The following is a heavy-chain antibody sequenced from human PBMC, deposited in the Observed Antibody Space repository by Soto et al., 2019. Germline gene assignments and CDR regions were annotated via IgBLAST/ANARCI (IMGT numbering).Heavy chain of an antibody. CDR2: VHHSGDT. CDR3: AKWHPLNP. J-gene: IGHJ5*02. V-gene: IGHV4-4*02. CDR1: VASISNTEW. D-gene: IGHD2-8*01. Sequence: SETLSLTCAVSVASISNTEWWHWVRQPPGKGLEWIGEVHHSGDTNYNPSLKSRVTMSVDKSKNQFSLMLTSVTAADTAVYYCAKWHPLNPWGQGTLVTVSS.